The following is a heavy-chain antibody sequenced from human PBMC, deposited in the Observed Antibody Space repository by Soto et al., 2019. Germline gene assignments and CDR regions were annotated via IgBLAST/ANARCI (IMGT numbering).Heavy chain of an antibody. CDR1: GGSISSGDYY. J-gene: IGHJ4*02. CDR2: IYYSGST. V-gene: IGHV4-30-4*01. D-gene: IGHD6-25*01. Sequence: SETLSLTCTVSGGSISSGDYYWSWIRQPPWKGLEWIGYIYYSGSTYYNPSLKSRVTISVDTSKNQFSLKLSSVTAADTAVYYCARAAQGYFDYWGQGXLVTVSS. CDR3: ARAAQGYFDY.